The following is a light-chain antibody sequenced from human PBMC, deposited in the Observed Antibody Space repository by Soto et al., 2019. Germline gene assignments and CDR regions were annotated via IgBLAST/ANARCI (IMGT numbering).Light chain of an antibody. CDR3: QQFNNWPHT. CDR2: GAS. CDR1: QSMSSD. Sequence: ERLLTQSPGTLSLSPGETATLSCRASQSMSSDYVAWYQQKPGQAPRLLIFGASSRATGIPDRFSGSGSGTEYTLTISNLQAEDFAVYYCQQFNNWPHTFGQGTRLEIK. J-gene: IGKJ2*01. V-gene: IGKV3D-15*01.